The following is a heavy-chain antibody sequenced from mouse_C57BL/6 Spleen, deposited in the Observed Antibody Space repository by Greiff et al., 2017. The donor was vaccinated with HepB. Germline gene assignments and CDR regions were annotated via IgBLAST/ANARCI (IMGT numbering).Heavy chain of an antibody. D-gene: IGHD1-1*01. CDR2: IYPRSGNT. V-gene: IGHV1-81*01. Sequence: VQVVESGAELARPGASVKLSCKASGYTFTSYGISWVKQRTGQGLEWIGEIYPRSGNTYYNEKFKGKATLTADKSSSTAYMELRSLTSEDSAVYFCAPHYYGSGYWGQGTTLTVSS. CDR3: APHYYGSGY. J-gene: IGHJ2*01. CDR1: GYTFTSYG.